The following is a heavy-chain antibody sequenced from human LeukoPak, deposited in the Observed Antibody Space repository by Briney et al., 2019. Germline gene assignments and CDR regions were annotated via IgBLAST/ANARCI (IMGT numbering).Heavy chain of an antibody. CDR2: INPNSGGT. J-gene: IGHJ3*02. D-gene: IGHD3-10*01. V-gene: IGHV1-2*02. CDR3: ARDPRGFGELGDAFDI. Sequence: ASVKVSCKASGYTFTGYYMHWVRQAPGQGLEWMGWINPNSGGTNYAQKFQGRVTMTRDTSISTAYMELSRLRSDDTAVYYCARDPRGFGELGDAFDIWGQGTMVTVSS. CDR1: GYTFTGYY.